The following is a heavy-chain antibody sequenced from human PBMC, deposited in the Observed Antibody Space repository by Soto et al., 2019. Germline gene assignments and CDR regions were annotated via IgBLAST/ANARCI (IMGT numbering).Heavy chain of an antibody. J-gene: IGHJ5*01. CDR1: GGSISSNNYY. Sequence: QLQLQESGPGLVKPSETLSLTCTVSGGSISSNNYYWGWIRQPPGKGLEWIGNIYYSGSTYYNPSLNSRVTISVDTSKNQFSLKLSSVTAADTAVYYCARRGSSSWYGSWGQGTLVTVSS. D-gene: IGHD6-13*01. CDR3: ARRGSSSWYGS. CDR2: IYYSGST. V-gene: IGHV4-39*01.